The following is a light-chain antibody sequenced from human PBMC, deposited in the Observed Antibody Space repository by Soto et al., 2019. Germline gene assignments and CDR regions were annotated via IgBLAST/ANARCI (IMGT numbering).Light chain of an antibody. CDR1: QSISSY. V-gene: IGKV1-39*01. CDR3: QQSYSTPFT. Sequence: QVTQSPSSVSASVGDRVTITCRASQSISSYLNWYQQKPGKAPKLLIYAASSLQSGVPSRFSGSGSGTDFTLTISSLQPEDFATYYCQQSYSTPFTFGPGTKVDIK. J-gene: IGKJ3*01. CDR2: AAS.